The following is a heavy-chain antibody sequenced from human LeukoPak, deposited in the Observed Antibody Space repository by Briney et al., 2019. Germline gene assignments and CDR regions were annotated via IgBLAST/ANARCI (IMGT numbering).Heavy chain of an antibody. J-gene: IGHJ4*02. CDR2: IYYSGST. D-gene: IGHD6-13*01. Sequence: SETLSLTCTVPGGSISSGDYYWSWIRQPPGKGLEWIGYIYYSGSTYYNPSLKSRVTISVDTPKNQFSLKLSSVTAADTAVYYCQGFGGYSSSWYYFDYWGQGTLVTVSS. CDR3: QGFGGYSSSWYYFDY. V-gene: IGHV4-30-4*01. CDR1: GGSISSGDYY.